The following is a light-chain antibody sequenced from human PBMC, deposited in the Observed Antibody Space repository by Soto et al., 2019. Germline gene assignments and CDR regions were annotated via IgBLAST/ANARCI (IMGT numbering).Light chain of an antibody. CDR1: QGIRND. CDR2: AAS. V-gene: IGKV1-17*01. Sequence: DIQMTQSPSSLSASVGDRVTITCRASQGIRNDLVWYQQKPGEAPKRLIYAASVLQTGVPDRFSGSGSGTDFTLKISRVEAEDVGVYYCMQGTHWPPTFGQGTKVEIK. CDR3: MQGTHWPPT. J-gene: IGKJ1*01.